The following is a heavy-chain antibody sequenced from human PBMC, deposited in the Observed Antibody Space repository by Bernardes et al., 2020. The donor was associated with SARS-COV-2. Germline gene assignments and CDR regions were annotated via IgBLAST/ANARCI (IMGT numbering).Heavy chain of an antibody. CDR1: GGSISSGGYY. V-gene: IGHV4-31*03. CDR3: ARVKQLSSDDYYYYGMDV. J-gene: IGHJ6*02. Sequence: SETLSLTCTVSGGSISSGGYYWSWLLQHPGKGLEWIGYIYYSGSTYYNPSLKSRVTISVDTSKNQFSLKLSSVTAADTAVYYCARVKQLSSDDYYYYGMDVWGQGTTVTVSS. D-gene: IGHD6-13*01. CDR2: IYYSGST.